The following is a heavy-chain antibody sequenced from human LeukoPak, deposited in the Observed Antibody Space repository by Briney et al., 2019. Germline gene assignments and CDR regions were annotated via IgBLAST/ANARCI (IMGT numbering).Heavy chain of an antibody. J-gene: IGHJ4*02. V-gene: IGHV3-23*01. Sequence: PGGSLRLSCAASGFTFSIYAMHWVRQAPGKGLEWVSAISGSGGSTYYADSVKGRFSISRDNSKNTLYLQMNSLRAEDTAVYYCAKVFQYYYDSSGYYWGQGTLVTVSP. CDR1: GFTFSIYA. CDR3: AKVFQYYYDSSGYY. CDR2: ISGSGGST. D-gene: IGHD3-22*01.